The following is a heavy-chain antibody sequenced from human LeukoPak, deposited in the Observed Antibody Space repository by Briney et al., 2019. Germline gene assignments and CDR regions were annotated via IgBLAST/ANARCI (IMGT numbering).Heavy chain of an antibody. D-gene: IGHD3-22*01. CDR1: GYTFTSYG. J-gene: IGHJ6*03. CDR3: ARVDDSSGYQCYYYYMDV. V-gene: IGHV1-18*01. Sequence: GVSVKVSCKASGYTFTSYGISWVRQAPGQGLEWMGWISAYNGNTNYAQKLQGRVTMTTDTSTSTAYMELRSLRSDDTAVYYCARVDDSSGYQCYYYYMDVWGKGTTVTVSS. CDR2: ISAYNGNT.